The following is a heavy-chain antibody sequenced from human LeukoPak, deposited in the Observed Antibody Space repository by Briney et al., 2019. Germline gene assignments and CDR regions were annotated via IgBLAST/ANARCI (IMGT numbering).Heavy chain of an antibody. CDR3: ATAPYNWNDGRVDY. J-gene: IGHJ4*02. D-gene: IGHD1-1*01. CDR1: GYTLTELS. V-gene: IGHV1-24*01. Sequence: ASVKVSCKVSGYTLTELSMHWVRQAPGKGPEWMGGFDPEDGETIYAQKFQGRVTMTEDTSTDTAYMELSSLRSEDTAVYYCATAPYNWNDGRVDYWGQGTLVTVSS. CDR2: FDPEDGET.